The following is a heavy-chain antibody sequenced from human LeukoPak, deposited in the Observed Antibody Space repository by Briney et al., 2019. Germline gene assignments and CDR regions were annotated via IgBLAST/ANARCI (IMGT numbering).Heavy chain of an antibody. V-gene: IGHV1-18*01. D-gene: IGHD2-2*01. CDR2: ISAYNDNT. CDR1: GYTFTSYG. Sequence: ASVKVSCKASGYTFTSYGISWVRQAPGQGLEWMGWISAYNDNTNYAQSLQGRVTVTIDTSTNTAYMELRSLRSDDTAVYYCARDRVIPSANFLFDYRGQGTLVTVSS. CDR3: ARDRVIPSANFLFDY. J-gene: IGHJ4*02.